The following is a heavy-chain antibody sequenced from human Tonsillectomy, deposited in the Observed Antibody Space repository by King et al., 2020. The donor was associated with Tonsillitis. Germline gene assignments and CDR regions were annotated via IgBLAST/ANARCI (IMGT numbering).Heavy chain of an antibody. D-gene: IGHD3-22*01. CDR3: AKGGDLDYYDSSGSYFDF. CDR2: ISGSGGST. J-gene: IGHJ4*02. V-gene: IGHV3-23*04. CDR1: GFTFTIYA. Sequence: VQLVESGGGLVQPGGSLRLSCAASGFTFTIYAMSWVRQAPGKGLEWVSTISGSGGSTYYADSVKGRFTISRDNSKNTLYLQMNSLRADDTAVYYCAKGGDLDYYDSSGSYFDFWGQGTLVTVSS.